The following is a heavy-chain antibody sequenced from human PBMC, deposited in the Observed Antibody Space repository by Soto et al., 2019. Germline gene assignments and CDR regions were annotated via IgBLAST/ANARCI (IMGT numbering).Heavy chain of an antibody. CDR3: VLKRWSAIRGPGLGGRFDGVDV. CDR2: IGDSVAT. CDR1: GFTFSSYA. D-gene: IGHD3-3*01. J-gene: IGHJ6*02. V-gene: IGHV3-23*01. Sequence: GGSLRLSCAASGFTFSSYAMSWVRQAPGRGLEWVSSIGDSVATYHADSLKGRFTISRDNSKNSLYLQMNSLRDGDTAVYYCVLKRWSAIRGPGLGGRFDGVDVWGQGTPVTVSS.